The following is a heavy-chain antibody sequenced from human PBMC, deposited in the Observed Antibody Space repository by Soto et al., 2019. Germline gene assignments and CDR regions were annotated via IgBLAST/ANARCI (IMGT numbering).Heavy chain of an antibody. CDR1: GFIVSANY. Sequence: QLVQSGGCVAQPGGSLRLSCAASGFIVSANYMSWVRQAPGKGLEWVSSIYSDGSTVYSDSVKDRFTISRDNSGNTLYLDINCLRAEDTAFYLCTLPLRFSSDSFDVWGQGTNVTVSS. CDR3: TLPLRFSSDSFDV. CDR2: IYSDGST. D-gene: IGHD3-3*01. V-gene: IGHV3-66*01. J-gene: IGHJ3*01.